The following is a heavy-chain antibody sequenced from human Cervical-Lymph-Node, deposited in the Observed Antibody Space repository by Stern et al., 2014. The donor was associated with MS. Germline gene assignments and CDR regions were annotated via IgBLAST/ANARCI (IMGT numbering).Heavy chain of an antibody. CDR3: ARATDL. J-gene: IGHJ5*02. CDR1: GASIDHHF. Sequence: QVHLQESGPGLLRPSETLSLTCTVSGASIDHHFWSLIRQPPGKGLEWIGYIYYSGTTNYNASLKGRVAISIDTSRTQFSLRLSSVTAADTAVYYCARATDLWGQGTLVAVSS. V-gene: IGHV4-59*11. CDR2: IYYSGTT.